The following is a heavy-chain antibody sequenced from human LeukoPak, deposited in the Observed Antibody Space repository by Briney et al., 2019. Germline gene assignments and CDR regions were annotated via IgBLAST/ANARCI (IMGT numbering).Heavy chain of an antibody. CDR3: AKGLVGATSFDY. D-gene: IGHD1-26*01. J-gene: IGHJ4*02. CDR2: ISYDGSNK. Sequence: GGSLRLSCAASGFTFSSYGMHWVRQAPGKGLEWVAVISYDGSNKYYADSVKGRFTISRDNSKNTLYLQMNSLRAEDTAVYYSAKGLVGATSFDYWGQGTLVTVSS. V-gene: IGHV3-30*18. CDR1: GFTFSSYG.